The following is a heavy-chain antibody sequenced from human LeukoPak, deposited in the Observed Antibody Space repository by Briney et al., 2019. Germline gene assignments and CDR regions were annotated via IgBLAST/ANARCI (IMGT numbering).Heavy chain of an antibody. D-gene: IGHD4-17*01. CDR1: GFTVSSNY. J-gene: IGHJ5*02. V-gene: IGHV3-49*04. CDR2: IRSKAYGGTT. CDR3: TRALTTVTVGWFDP. Sequence: GSLRLSCAASGFTVSSNYMSWVRQAPGKGLEWVGFIRSKAYGGTTEYAASVKGRFTISRDDSKSIAYLQMNSLKTEDTAVYHCTRALTTVTVGWFDPWGQGTLVTVSS.